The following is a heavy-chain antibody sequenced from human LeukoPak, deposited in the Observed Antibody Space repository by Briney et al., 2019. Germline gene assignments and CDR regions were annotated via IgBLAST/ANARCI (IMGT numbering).Heavy chain of an antibody. Sequence: ASVKVSCQASGYTFTGYYMHWVRQTPGQGLEWMGRINPNSGGTNYAQKFQGRVTMTRNTSISTAYMELSSLRSEDTAVYYCARGWRRNKVGAFFDYWGQGTLVTVSS. D-gene: IGHD1-26*01. V-gene: IGHV1-2*06. CDR3: ARGWRRNKVGAFFDY. CDR2: INPNSGGT. J-gene: IGHJ4*02. CDR1: GYTFTGYY.